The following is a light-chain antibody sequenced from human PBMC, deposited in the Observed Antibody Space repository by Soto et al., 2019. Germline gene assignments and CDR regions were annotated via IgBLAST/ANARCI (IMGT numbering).Light chain of an antibody. CDR2: GAS. V-gene: IGKV3-20*01. Sequence: EFVLTQSPGTLSLLPVQLAALCCSSDRGLSSTFLAWYQQKRGQAPRLLIYGASNRATGIPDRFSGSGSGTDFTLIIRRLEPENFAVYYCQQYGSSPQVNCGQGTRREIK. J-gene: IGKJ5*01. CDR3: QQYGSSPQVN. CDR1: RGLSSTF.